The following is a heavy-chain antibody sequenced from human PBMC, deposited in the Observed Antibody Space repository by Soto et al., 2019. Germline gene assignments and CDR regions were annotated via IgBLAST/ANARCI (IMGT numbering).Heavy chain of an antibody. CDR3: GGEGRAHDFDF. D-gene: IGHD1-26*01. Sequence: QGQLVQSGTVVQRRGSSVKVSCQASGDTFSSHGMAWVRQAPGQGLEWMGGIIPTFGTPTYAPKSQGRVTITAHKSTNTAYMGQSILSAEDPGVYYRGGEGRAHDFDFWGQGTLMTVYS. V-gene: IGHV1-69*06. CDR2: IIPTFGTP. CDR1: GDTFSSHG. J-gene: IGHJ4*02.